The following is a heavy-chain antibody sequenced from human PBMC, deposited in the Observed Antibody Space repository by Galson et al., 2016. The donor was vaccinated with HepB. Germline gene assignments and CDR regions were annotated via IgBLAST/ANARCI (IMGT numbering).Heavy chain of an antibody. CDR2: ISRDATDI. V-gene: IGHV3-48*01. D-gene: IGHD6-13*01. J-gene: IGHJ4*02. CDR1: GFTFSSHS. CDR3: AGDPAGAGSNWYYLDY. Sequence: SLRLSCAASGFTFSSHSMHWIRQAPGKGLEWVAYISRDATDIYYADSVKGRFTISRDNAKTSLYLQLNSLRVDDTAGYYCAGDPAGAGSNWYYLDYWGQGTLVTVSS.